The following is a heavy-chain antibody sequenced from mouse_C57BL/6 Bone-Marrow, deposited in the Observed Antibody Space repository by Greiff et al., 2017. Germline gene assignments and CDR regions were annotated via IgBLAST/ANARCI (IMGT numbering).Heavy chain of an antibody. CDR3: ARAYYSNPPMVWDY. V-gene: IGHV1-47*01. CDR1: GYTFTTYP. Sequence: QVQLQQPGAELVKPGASVKMSCKASGYTFTTYPIEWMKQNPGKSLEWIGNFHPYNDDTKYNEKFKGKATLTVDKSSSTVYLELSRLTSDDSAVYYCARAYYSNPPMVWDYWGQGTSVTVSS. D-gene: IGHD2-5*01. J-gene: IGHJ4*01. CDR2: FHPYNDDT.